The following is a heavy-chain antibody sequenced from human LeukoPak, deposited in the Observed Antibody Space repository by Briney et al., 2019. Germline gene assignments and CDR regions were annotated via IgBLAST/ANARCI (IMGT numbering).Heavy chain of an antibody. CDR2: INQDGSQK. CDR3: LRTDSSGSRAN. CDR1: GFTFSDYY. V-gene: IGHV3-7*01. D-gene: IGHD3-22*01. J-gene: IGHJ4*02. Sequence: GGSLRLSCAATGFTFSDYYINWIRQAPGKGLEWVANINQDGSQKYYVDSVKGRFTISRDNAKNSLYLQMNSLRAEDTAVYYCLRTDSSGSRANWGQGTLVTVSS.